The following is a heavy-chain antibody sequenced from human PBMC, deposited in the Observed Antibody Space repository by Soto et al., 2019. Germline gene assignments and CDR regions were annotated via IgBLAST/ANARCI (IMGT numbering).Heavy chain of an antibody. J-gene: IGHJ6*01. V-gene: IGHV1-46*01. CDR1: GYTFTSFY. Sequence: QMQLVQSGAEVKRPGASVRVSCKSSGYTFTSFYIHWVRQAPGQGLEWMGIINPSGGITNFAQRFQGRVAMTREMSTNTHFMELNSLKSEDTAVYYCASSPAFSSSWYGIPPDPSHGMDFW. CDR2: INPSGGIT. D-gene: IGHD6-13*01. CDR3: ASSPAFSSSWYGIPPDPSHGMDF.